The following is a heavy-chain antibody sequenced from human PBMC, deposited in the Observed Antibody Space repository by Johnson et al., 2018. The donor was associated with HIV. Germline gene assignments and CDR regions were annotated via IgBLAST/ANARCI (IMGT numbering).Heavy chain of an antibody. J-gene: IGHJ3*02. Sequence: VQLVESGGGWVQPGGSLRLSCVASGFTFSNYGMHWVRQAPGQGLEWVAFIRYDGSEKYYVDSVKGRFTISRDNAKNSLYLQMNSLRAEDTAVYYCAREYDAFDIWGQGTMVTVSS. V-gene: IGHV3-7*01. CDR2: IRYDGSEK. CDR1: GFTFSNYG. CDR3: AREYDAFDI.